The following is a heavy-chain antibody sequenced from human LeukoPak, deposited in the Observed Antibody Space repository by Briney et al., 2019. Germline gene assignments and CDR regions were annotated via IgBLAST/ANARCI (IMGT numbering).Heavy chain of an antibody. D-gene: IGHD3-22*01. J-gene: IGHJ4*02. Sequence: SETLSLTCTVSGGSISSYYWSWIRQPPGKGLEWIGYIYYSGSTNYNPSLKSRVTLSVDTSKNQFSLKLSSVTAADTAVYYCARGYYDSSGSYYFDYWGQGTLVTVSS. V-gene: IGHV4-59*01. CDR1: GGSISSYY. CDR3: ARGYYDSSGSYYFDY. CDR2: IYYSGST.